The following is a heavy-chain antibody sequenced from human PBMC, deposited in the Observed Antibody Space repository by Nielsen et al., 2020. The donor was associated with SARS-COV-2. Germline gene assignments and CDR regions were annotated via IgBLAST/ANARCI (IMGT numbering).Heavy chain of an antibody. V-gene: IGHV3-48*02. Sequence: VRQAPGKGLEWVSYISSSSSTIYYADSVKGRFTISRDNAKNSLYLQMNSLRDEDTAVYYCARQDDYVWGSYSRSEDWFDPWGQGTLVTVSS. D-gene: IGHD3-16*01. CDR2: ISSSSSTI. J-gene: IGHJ5*02. CDR3: ARQDDYVWGSYSRSEDWFDP.